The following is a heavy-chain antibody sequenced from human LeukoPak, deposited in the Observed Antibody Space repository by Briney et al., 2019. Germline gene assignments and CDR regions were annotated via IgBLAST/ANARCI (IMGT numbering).Heavy chain of an antibody. Sequence: TLSLTCTVSGGSISSGGYYWNWIRQYPGKGLEWIGNIYYIGSTYNNPALKSRDSTTLEMSQNQLSLKLCTVRKADTAVYYCARDRPKYYYESSDYYQHDAFDVWGQGTMVTVSS. V-gene: IGHV4-31*03. CDR3: ARDRPKYYYESSDYYQHDAFDV. CDR1: GGSISSGGYY. J-gene: IGHJ3*01. D-gene: IGHD3-22*01. CDR2: IYYIGST.